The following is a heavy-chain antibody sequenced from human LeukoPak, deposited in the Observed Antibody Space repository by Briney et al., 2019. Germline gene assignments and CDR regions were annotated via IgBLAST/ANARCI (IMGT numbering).Heavy chain of an antibody. CDR3: ARAMTTVTTPYLDY. V-gene: IGHV3-33*01. CDR2: IWYDGSNK. D-gene: IGHD4-17*01. CDR1: GYTFTGYY. J-gene: IGHJ4*02. Sequence: SCKASGYTFTGYYMHWVRQAPGKGLEWVAVIWYDGSNKYYADSVKGRFTISRDNSKNTPYLQMNSLRAEDTAVYYCARAMTTVTTPYLDYWGQGTLVSVSS.